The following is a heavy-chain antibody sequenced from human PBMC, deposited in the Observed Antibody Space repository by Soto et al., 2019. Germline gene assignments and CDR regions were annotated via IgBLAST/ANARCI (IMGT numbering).Heavy chain of an antibody. CDR1: GGTFSTYT. Sequence: QVHLVQSGAEVRKPGSSVKVSCKTSGGTFSTYTIYWVRQAPGPGLEWMGRIIPLFGTTRYAQNFQDRVTITAEESTSTTYMELSSLRAEDTALYYCARRLDDRADEGFDVWGEGTAVTVSA. D-gene: IGHD3-16*01. CDR3: ARRLDDRADEGFDV. J-gene: IGHJ3*01. V-gene: IGHV1-69*18. CDR2: IIPLFGTT.